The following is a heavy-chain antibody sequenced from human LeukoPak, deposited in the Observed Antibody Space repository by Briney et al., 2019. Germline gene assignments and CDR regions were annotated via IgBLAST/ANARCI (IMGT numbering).Heavy chain of an antibody. CDR3: ARERVDYYDSSGYPARAFDI. D-gene: IGHD3-22*01. CDR1: GGSISSGGYY. CDR2: IYYSGST. Sequence: SETLSLTCTVSGGSISSGGYYWSWIRQHPGKGLEWIGYIYYSGSTYYNPSLKSRVTISVDTSKNQFSLKLSSVTAADTAVYYCARERVDYYDSSGYPARAFDIWGQGTMVTVSS. V-gene: IGHV4-31*03. J-gene: IGHJ3*02.